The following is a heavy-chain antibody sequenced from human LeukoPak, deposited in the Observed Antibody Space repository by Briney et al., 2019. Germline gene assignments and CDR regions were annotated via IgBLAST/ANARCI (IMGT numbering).Heavy chain of an antibody. CDR3: ARGAGEHEDY. V-gene: IGHV4-34*01. CDR1: GVSFSGYY. Sequence: SETLSLTCAVYGVSFSGYYWMCIPQRPGKAREWIGEINPSGRTNYNPSLKSRVTISVDTSKNQFSLKLSSVTAADTAVYYCARGAGEHEDYWGQGTLVTVSS. CDR2: INPSGRT. D-gene: IGHD2-21*01. J-gene: IGHJ4*02.